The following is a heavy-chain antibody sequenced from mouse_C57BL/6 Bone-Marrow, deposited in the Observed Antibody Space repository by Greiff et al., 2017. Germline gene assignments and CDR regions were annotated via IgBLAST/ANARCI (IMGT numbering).Heavy chain of an antibody. CDR1: GFTFSSYA. V-gene: IGHV5-4*01. CDR2: ISDGGSYA. J-gene: IGHJ3*01. CDR3: AGGRLAWFAY. Sequence: EVQLVESGGGLVKPGGSLKLSCAASGFTFSSYAMSWVRQTPAKSLEWVATISDGGSYAYYPDNVKGRFTISRDNAKNSLYLQVSHLKSEDTAVYYCAGGRLAWFAYWGQGTLVTVSA.